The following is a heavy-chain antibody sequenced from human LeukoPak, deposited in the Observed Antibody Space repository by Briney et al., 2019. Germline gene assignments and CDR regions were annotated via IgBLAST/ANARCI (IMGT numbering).Heavy chain of an antibody. CDR3: ARGDSSSWSDAFDI. CDR1: GYTFTSYD. Sequence: ASVKASCKASGYTFTSYDINWVRQATGQGLEWMGWMDPNSGNTGYAQKFQGRVTMTRNTSISTAYMELSSLRSEDTAVYYCARGDSSSWSDAFDIWGQGTMVTVSS. D-gene: IGHD6-13*01. CDR2: MDPNSGNT. J-gene: IGHJ3*02. V-gene: IGHV1-8*01.